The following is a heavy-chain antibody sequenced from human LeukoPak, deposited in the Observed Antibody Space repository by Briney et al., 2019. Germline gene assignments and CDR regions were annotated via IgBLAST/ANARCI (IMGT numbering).Heavy chain of an antibody. CDR1: GFPFSAFA. CDR2: VRGSGARE. CDR3: AKGGAAMTDAPHGDVVTTTLDGFDI. Sequence: PGGSLTLSCVASGFPFSAFAISWVRQAPGKGLEWVSAVRGSGAREFYADSVRGRFTISRDNSKKTLYLQLNSLKVEDTAVYYCAKGGAAMTDAPHGDVVTTTLDGFDIWGRGTMVTVSS. D-gene: IGHD2-21*02. V-gene: IGHV3-23*01. J-gene: IGHJ3*02.